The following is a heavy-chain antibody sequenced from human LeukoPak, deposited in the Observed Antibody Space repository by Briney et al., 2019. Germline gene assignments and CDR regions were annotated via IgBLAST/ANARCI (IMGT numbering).Heavy chain of an antibody. CDR2: INHSGST. V-gene: IGHV4-34*01. J-gene: IGHJ4*02. Sequence: KPSETLSLTCAVYGGSFSGYYWSWIRQPPGKGLEWIGEINHSGSTNYNPSLKSRVTISVDTSKNQFSLKLSSVTAADTAVYYCARRSRSTVGFDYWGQGTLVTVSS. CDR1: GGSFSGYY. CDR3: ARRSRSTVGFDY. D-gene: IGHD4-23*01.